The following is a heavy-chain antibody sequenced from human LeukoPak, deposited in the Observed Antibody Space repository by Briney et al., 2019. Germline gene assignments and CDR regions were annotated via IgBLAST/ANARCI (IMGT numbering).Heavy chain of an antibody. V-gene: IGHV3-30*02. Sequence: PGGSLRLSCAASGFTFSSYGMHWVRQTPGKGLEWVAFIRYDGSNKYYADSVKGRFTISRDNSKNTLYLQMNSLRAEDTAVYYCAKGYYGSGVSLDYWGQGTLVTVSS. CDR2: IRYDGSNK. J-gene: IGHJ4*02. CDR1: GFTFSSYG. D-gene: IGHD3-10*01. CDR3: AKGYYGSGVSLDY.